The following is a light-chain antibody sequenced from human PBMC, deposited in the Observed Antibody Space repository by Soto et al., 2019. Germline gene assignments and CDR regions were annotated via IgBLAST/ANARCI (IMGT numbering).Light chain of an antibody. CDR3: AVWDDGLNGYV. V-gene: IGLV1-44*01. J-gene: IGLJ1*01. CDR2: AHI. CDR1: RSNVGTNL. Sequence: QSVLTQPPSASGTPGQRVTISCSGRRSNVGTNLVNWYQQLSGTAPKLLIYAHIQRPSGVPDRFSGSTSGTSASLAISGLQSEDEADYYCAVWDDGLNGYVFGTGTKLTVL.